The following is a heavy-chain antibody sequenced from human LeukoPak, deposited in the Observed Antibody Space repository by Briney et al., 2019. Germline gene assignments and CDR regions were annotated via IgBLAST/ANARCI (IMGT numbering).Heavy chain of an antibody. CDR1: GFTFSSYS. D-gene: IGHD1-26*01. Sequence: GGSPRLSCAASGFTFSSYSMNWVRQAPGKGLEWVSYISSSSSTIYYADSVKGRFTISRDNAKNSLYLQMNSLRAEDTAVYYCARGSGRQAAMDVWGKGTTVTVSS. CDR2: ISSSSSTI. CDR3: ARGSGRQAAMDV. V-gene: IGHV3-48*01. J-gene: IGHJ6*04.